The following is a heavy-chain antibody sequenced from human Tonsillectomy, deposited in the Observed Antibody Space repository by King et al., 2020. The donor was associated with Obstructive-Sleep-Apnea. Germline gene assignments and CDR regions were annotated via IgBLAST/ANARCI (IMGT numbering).Heavy chain of an antibody. CDR1: GFTFNDYA. D-gene: IGHD3-3*01. Sequence: EQLVQSGGVVVQPGGSLRLSCAASGFTFNDYAMYWVRQAPGKGLEWVSLISWNGGSTYYADSVKGRFTVSRDNSEDSLYLQMNSLRAEDTALYYCAKTSGYGWGWIDYWGQGTLVTVSS. CDR2: ISWNGGST. V-gene: IGHV3-43D*03. CDR3: AKTSGYGWGWIDY. J-gene: IGHJ4*02.